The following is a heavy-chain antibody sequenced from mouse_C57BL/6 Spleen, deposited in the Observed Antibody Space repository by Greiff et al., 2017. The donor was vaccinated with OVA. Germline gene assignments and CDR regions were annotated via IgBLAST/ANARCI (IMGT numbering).Heavy chain of an antibody. CDR1: GYAFSSYW. V-gene: IGHV1-80*01. CDR2: IYPGDGDT. CDR3: ARGNYGSSYVWYFDV. Sequence: QVQLQQSGAELVKPGASVKISCKASGYAFSSYWMNWVNPRPLKGPDRTAAIYPGDGDTNYNGKFKGKATLTADKSSSTAYMQLSSLTSEDSAVYFCARGNYGSSYVWYFDVWGTGTTVTVSS. D-gene: IGHD1-1*01. J-gene: IGHJ1*03.